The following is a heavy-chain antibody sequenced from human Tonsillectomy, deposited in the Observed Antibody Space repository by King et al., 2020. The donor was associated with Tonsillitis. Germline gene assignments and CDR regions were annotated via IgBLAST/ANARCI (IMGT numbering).Heavy chain of an antibody. V-gene: IGHV3-74*01. CDR3: ARSDYSKDAFDI. CDR2: INSDGSSP. J-gene: IGHJ3*02. CDR1: GFTFSSYW. Sequence: VQLVESGGGLVQPGGSLRLSCAASGFTFSSYWMHWVRQAPGKGLVWVSRINSDGSSPSYADSVKGRFTISRDNAKNTLYLQMNSLRAEDTAVYYCARSDYSKDAFDIWGQGTMVTVSS. D-gene: IGHD4-11*01.